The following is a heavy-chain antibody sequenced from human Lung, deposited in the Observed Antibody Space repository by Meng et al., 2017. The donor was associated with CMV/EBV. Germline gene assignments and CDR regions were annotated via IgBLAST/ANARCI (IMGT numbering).Heavy chain of an antibody. V-gene: IGHV3-7*01. J-gene: IGHJ4*02. CDR1: GFTFSNNW. CDR2: IKKDGSEE. CDR3: ARVGSSSGSYYY. D-gene: IGHD3-10*01. Sequence: GESLKISCAASGFTFSNNWMSWVRQAPGKGLEWVASIKKDGSEEYYVDSVKGRFTISRDNAKNSLYLQMNILRAEDTAVYYCARVGSSSGSYYYWGQGTLVXVSS.